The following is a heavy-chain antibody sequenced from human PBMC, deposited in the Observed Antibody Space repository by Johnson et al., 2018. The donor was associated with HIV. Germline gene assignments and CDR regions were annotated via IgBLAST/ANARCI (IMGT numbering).Heavy chain of an antibody. V-gene: IGHV3-30-3*01. CDR1: GFTFSSFA. J-gene: IGHJ3*02. Sequence: VQVVESGGGLVQPGGSLRLSCAASGFTFSSFAMHWVRQAPGKGLEWMAFISYDGSNKYFTDSVRGRFTISRDNSKNTLFLQMNSLRPEDTAVYYCATERAVVSANAFDIWGQGTMVTVSS. D-gene: IGHD4-23*01. CDR3: ATERAVVSANAFDI. CDR2: ISYDGSNK.